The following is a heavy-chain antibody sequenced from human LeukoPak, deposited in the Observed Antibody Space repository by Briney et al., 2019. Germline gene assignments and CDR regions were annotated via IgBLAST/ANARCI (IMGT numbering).Heavy chain of an antibody. J-gene: IGHJ5*02. Sequence: SETLSLTCTVSGVSVTSDHYYWVWVRQHPGQGLEWIGYIYYTGSTSYNPSLKSRLTISADTSKNEFSLKLSSVTAADTAVYYCARADCSGGSCYHNWFDPWGQGTLVTVSS. CDR2: IYYTGST. V-gene: IGHV4-31*03. D-gene: IGHD2-15*01. CDR3: ARADCSGGSCYHNWFDP. CDR1: GVSVTSDHYY.